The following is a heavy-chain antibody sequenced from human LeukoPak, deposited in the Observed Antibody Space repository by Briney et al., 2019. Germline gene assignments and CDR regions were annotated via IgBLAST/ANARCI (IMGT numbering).Heavy chain of an antibody. CDR2: IYSTGNT. CDR3: TSEVASSYALDI. J-gene: IGHJ3*02. Sequence: GGSLRLSCTASGFTVSDKYMNWVRQAPGKGLEWVSVIYSTGNTYYADSVKGRFTISRDNSKNRIYLQMNSLRAEDTAVYYCTSEVASSYALDIWGQGTMVTVSS. CDR1: GFTVSDKY. D-gene: IGHD2-2*01. V-gene: IGHV3-53*05.